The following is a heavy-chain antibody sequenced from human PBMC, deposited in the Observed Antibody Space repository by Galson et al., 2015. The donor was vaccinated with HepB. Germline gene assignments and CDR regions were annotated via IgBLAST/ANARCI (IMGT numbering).Heavy chain of an antibody. Sequence: SLRLSCAASGFTFSSYAMHRVRQAPGKGLEWVAVISYDGSNKYYADSVKGRFTISRDSSKNTLYLQMNSLRAEDTAVYYCARPEGRDRGKRITMIAGGSTALPKCWGQGTLVTVSS. CDR3: ARPEGRDRGKRITMIAGGSTALPKC. V-gene: IGHV3-30-3*01. J-gene: IGHJ4*02. D-gene: IGHD3-22*01. CDR2: ISYDGSNK. CDR1: GFTFSSYA.